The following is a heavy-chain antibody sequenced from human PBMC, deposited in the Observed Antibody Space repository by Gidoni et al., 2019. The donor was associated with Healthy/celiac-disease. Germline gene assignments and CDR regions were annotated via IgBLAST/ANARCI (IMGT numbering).Heavy chain of an antibody. V-gene: IGHV4-39*01. D-gene: IGHD1-26*01. CDR2: IYYSGST. J-gene: IGHJ4*02. Sequence: QLQLQESGPGLVKPSETLSLTCTVSGGSISSSSYYWGWIRQPPGKGLEWIGSIYYSGSTYYNPSLKSRVTISVDTSKNQFSLKLSSVTAADTAVYYCARHRVGATTSHYFDYWGQGTLVTVSS. CDR3: ARHRVGATTSHYFDY. CDR1: GGSISSSSYY.